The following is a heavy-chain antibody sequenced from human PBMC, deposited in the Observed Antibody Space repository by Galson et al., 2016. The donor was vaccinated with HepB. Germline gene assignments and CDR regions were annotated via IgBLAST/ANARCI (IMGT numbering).Heavy chain of an antibody. D-gene: IGHD2-2*02. V-gene: IGHV3-11*06. CDR2: ISGTNSYT. CDR3: ARALPYTVVPDY. CDR1: GFTFRDYY. J-gene: IGHJ4*02. Sequence: SLRLSCAVSGFTFRDYYMTWIRRAPGKGLEWISYISGTNSYTKYADFVKGRFTMSRDNDKNSFFLQMNSLRAEDTAVYYCARALPYTVVPDYWGQGTLVTVST.